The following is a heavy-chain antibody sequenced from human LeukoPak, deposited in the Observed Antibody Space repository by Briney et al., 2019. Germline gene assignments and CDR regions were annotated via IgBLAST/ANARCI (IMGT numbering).Heavy chain of an antibody. V-gene: IGHV3-74*01. CDR1: GFTFSSYW. CDR3: ARDRSGFYSVDY. CDR2: INTDGSST. Sequence: PGGSLRLSCAASGFTFSSYWMHWVRQAPGKGLVWDSRINTDGSSTSYADSVKGRFTISRDNAKNTLYLQMNSLRAEDTAVYYCARDRSGFYSVDYWGQGTLVIVSS. J-gene: IGHJ4*02. D-gene: IGHD5-12*01.